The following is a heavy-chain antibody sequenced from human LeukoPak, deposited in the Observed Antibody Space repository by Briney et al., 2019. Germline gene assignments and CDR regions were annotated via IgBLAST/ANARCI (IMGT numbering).Heavy chain of an antibody. Sequence: PSQTLSLTCTVSGGSISSGSYYWSWIRQPAGKGLEWNGRIYTSGSTNYNPSLKSRVTISVDTSKNQFSLKLTSVTAADTAGYCCARHVVAEHVPWLGEFYTDYFYMDVWGTGTTVIVSS. J-gene: IGHJ6*03. D-gene: IGHD3-10*01. CDR3: ARHVVAEHVPWLGEFYTDYFYMDV. CDR2: IYTSGST. V-gene: IGHV4-61*02. CDR1: GGSISSGSYY.